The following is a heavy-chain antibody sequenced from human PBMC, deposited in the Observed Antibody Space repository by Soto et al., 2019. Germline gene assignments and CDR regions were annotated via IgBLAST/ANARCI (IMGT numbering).Heavy chain of an antibody. J-gene: IGHJ6*02. CDR3: ARAREQLADYYYYGMDV. Sequence: PSETLSLTCTVPGGSISSYHWSWIRRPPGKGLEWIGYVYYSGSTNYNPSLKSRLTIAVDRSKNQFSLKLSSVTAADTAVYYCARAREQLADYYYYGMDVWGQGTTVTVSS. CDR2: VYYSGST. CDR1: GGSISSYH. D-gene: IGHD6-6*01. V-gene: IGHV4-59*13.